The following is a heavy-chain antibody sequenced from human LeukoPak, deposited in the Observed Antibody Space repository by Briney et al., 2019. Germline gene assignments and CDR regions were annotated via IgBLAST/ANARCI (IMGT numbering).Heavy chain of an antibody. CDR3: ARSEAAAGNVDY. Sequence: GGTLTLTCVASRLTFSSYAMHWVRPAPCKGLEWVAVISYDGSNKYYADSVKGRFTISRDNSKNTLYLQMNSLRAEDTAVYYCARSEAAAGNVDYWGQGTLVTVSS. CDR1: RLTFSSYA. J-gene: IGHJ4*02. D-gene: IGHD6-13*01. V-gene: IGHV3-30*04. CDR2: ISYDGSNK.